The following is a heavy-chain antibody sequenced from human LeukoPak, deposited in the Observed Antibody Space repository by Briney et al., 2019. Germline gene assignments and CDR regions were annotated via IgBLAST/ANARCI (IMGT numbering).Heavy chain of an antibody. Sequence: PSETLSLTCTVSGGSISSSSYYWGWIRQPPGKGLEWIGSIYYSGSTYYNPSLKSRVTISVDTSKNQFSLKLSSVTAADTAVYYCARDRRPIDSGSYPRSRRGPQNWYFDLWGRGTLVTVSS. J-gene: IGHJ2*01. V-gene: IGHV4-39*07. CDR3: ARDRRPIDSGSYPRSRRGPQNWYFDL. D-gene: IGHD1-26*01. CDR2: IYYSGST. CDR1: GGSISSSSYY.